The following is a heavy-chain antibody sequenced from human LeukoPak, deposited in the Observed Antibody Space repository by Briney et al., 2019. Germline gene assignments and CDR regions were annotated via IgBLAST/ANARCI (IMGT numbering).Heavy chain of an antibody. Sequence: GASVKVSCKASGYTFTDYYLHWVRQAPGQGLEWMGWINPNSGGTNYAQKFQGRVTMTRDTTITTAYMDLSRLRSDDTAVYYCARTRKDISVPGTGILGNWGQGTLVTVSS. D-gene: IGHD6-19*01. V-gene: IGHV1-2*02. CDR2: INPNSGGT. CDR3: ARTRKDISVPGTGILGN. J-gene: IGHJ4*02. CDR1: GYTFTDYY.